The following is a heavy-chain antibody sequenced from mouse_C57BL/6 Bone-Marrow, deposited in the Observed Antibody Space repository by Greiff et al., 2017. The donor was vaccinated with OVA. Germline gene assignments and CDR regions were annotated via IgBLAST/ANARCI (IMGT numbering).Heavy chain of an antibody. CDR3: ASYDGYYVDY. V-gene: IGHV1-59*01. CDR1: GYTFTSYW. Sequence: QVQLKQPGAELVRPGTSVKLSCKASGYTFTSYWMHWVKQRPGQGLEWIGVIDPSDSYTNYNQKFKGKATLTVDTSSSTAYMQLSSLTSEDSAVYYCASYDGYYVDYWGQGTTLTVSS. CDR2: IDPSDSYT. J-gene: IGHJ2*01. D-gene: IGHD2-3*01.